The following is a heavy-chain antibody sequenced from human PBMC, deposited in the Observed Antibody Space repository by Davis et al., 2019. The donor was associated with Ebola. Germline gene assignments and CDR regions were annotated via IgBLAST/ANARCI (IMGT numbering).Heavy chain of an antibody. J-gene: IGHJ5*02. V-gene: IGHV1-18*01. CDR2: ISAYNGNT. CDR3: ARVDYGDYPHWFDP. CDR1: GYTFTSYG. Sequence: ASVKVSCKASGYTFTSYGISWVRQAPGQGLEWMGWISAYNGNTNYAQKLQGRVTMTTDTSTSTAYMELRSLRSDDTAVYYCARVDYGDYPHWFDPWGQGTLVTVSS. D-gene: IGHD4-17*01.